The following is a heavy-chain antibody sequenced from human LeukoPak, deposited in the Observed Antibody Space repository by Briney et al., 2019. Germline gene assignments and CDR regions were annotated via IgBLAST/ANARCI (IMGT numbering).Heavy chain of an antibody. V-gene: IGHV3-33*06. CDR3: AKALVTMVRGVIINYYYYYMDV. D-gene: IGHD3-10*01. CDR2: IWYDGSNK. J-gene: IGHJ6*03. CDR1: GFTFSSYG. Sequence: GGSLRLSCAASGFTFSSYGMHWVRQAPGKRLEWVAVIWYDGSNKYYADSVKGRFTISRDNSKNTLYLQMNSLRAEDTAVYYCAKALVTMVRGVIINYYYYYMDVWGKGTTVTVSS.